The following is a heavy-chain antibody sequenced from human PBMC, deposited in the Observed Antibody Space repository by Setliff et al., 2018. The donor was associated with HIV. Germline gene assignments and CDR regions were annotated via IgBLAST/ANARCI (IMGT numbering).Heavy chain of an antibody. V-gene: IGHV4-59*08. CDR1: GGSISSYY. CDR3: ARHVGYSSSSLDY. J-gene: IGHJ4*02. D-gene: IGHD6-6*01. CDR2: IYYSGTT. Sequence: SETLSLTCTVSGGSISSYYWSWIRQPPGKGLEWIGYIYYSGTTNYNPSLKSRVTISVDTSKNQFSLKLSSVTAADTAGYYCARHVGYSSSSLDYWGQGTLVTVSS.